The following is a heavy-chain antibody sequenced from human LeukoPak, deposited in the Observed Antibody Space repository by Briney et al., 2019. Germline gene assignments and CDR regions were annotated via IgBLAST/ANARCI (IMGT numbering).Heavy chain of an antibody. D-gene: IGHD5-24*01. V-gene: IGHV4-34*01. CDR3: ARGRDPY. J-gene: IGHJ4*02. CDR2: INHSGST. Sequence: PSEILSLTCAVYGGSFSGYYWTWIRQPPGRGLEWIGEINHSGSTNYNPSLKSRVTISVDTSKSQFSLKLNSVTAADTAMYYCARGRDPYWGQGTLVTVSS. CDR1: GGSFSGYY.